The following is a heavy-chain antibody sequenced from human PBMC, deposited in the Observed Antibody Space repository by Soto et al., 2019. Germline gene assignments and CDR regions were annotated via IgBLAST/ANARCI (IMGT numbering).Heavy chain of an antibody. Sequence: GGSLRLSCSASGFSVSGSYMSWVRQSPGKGLEWVSVIYGGGSTYYADSVKGRFTISSDTSKNTLYLQMNSLRVEDTAVYYCARGPDYIHSYLEYWGQGTQVTVSS. CDR2: IYGGGST. D-gene: IGHD3-10*01. V-gene: IGHV3-53*01. CDR3: ARGPDYIHSYLEY. CDR1: GFSVSGSY. J-gene: IGHJ4*02.